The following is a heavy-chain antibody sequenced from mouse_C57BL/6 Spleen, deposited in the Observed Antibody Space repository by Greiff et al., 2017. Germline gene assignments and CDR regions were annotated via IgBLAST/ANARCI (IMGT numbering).Heavy chain of an antibody. Sequence: VQLQQSGPELVKPGASVKICCKACGYTFTDYYMNWVKQSHGKSLEWIGDINPNNGGTSYNQKFKGKATLTVDKSSSTAYMELRSLTSEDSAVYYYARHYGSSSDYYAMDYWCQGTSATVSS. CDR2: INPNNGGT. CDR3: ARHYGSSSDYYAMDY. J-gene: IGHJ4*01. CDR1: GYTFTDYY. D-gene: IGHD1-1*01. V-gene: IGHV1-26*01.